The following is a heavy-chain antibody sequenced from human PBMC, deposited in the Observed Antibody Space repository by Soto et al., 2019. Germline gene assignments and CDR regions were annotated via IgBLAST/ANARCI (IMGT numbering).Heavy chain of an antibody. V-gene: IGHV1-18*01. CDR2: ISPYSGNT. J-gene: IGHJ3*01. Sequence: ASVKVSCKASGYTFTSFGFSWVRQAPGQGLEWMGWISPYSGNTNCAQKLQGRVTMTTDTSTSTGYMDLRSLRSDDTAVYYCARVGLGYCSSTTCYGAFDVWGQGTMVTVSS. CDR3: ARVGLGYCSSTTCYGAFDV. D-gene: IGHD2-2*03. CDR1: GYTFTSFG.